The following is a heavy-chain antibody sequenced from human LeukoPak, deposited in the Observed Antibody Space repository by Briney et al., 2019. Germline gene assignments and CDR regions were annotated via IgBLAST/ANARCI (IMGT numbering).Heavy chain of an antibody. CDR1: GGSISSYY. V-gene: IGHV4-59*01. CDR3: ARDSKVTSLGY. J-gene: IGHJ4*02. D-gene: IGHD2-21*02. CDR2: IYYSGTI. Sequence: SETLSLTCTVSGGSISSYYWSWIRQPPGKGLEWIGYIYYSGTINYNPSLKSRVIISLDTSKNQFSLKLSSVTAADTAVYYCARDSKVTSLGYWGQGTLVTVSS.